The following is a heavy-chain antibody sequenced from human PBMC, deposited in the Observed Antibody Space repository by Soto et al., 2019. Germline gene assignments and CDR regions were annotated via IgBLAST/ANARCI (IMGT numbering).Heavy chain of an antibody. Sequence: QVQLVESGGGVVQPGRSLRLSCAASGFTFSNYGMYWVGQAPGQGLEWVAVISYDGSNKYYADSVQGRFTISRDNSKTTLCLQMNSLRAEDTAVYYCASLSTVTTPDFDYWGRGTLVTVSS. J-gene: IGHJ4*02. CDR3: ASLSTVTTPDFDY. CDR1: GFTFSNYG. CDR2: ISYDGSNK. V-gene: IGHV3-30*03. D-gene: IGHD4-17*01.